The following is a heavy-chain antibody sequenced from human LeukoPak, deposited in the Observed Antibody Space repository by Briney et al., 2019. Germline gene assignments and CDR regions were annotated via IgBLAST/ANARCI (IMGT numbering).Heavy chain of an antibody. CDR1: GGSISSGGYY. D-gene: IGHD3-22*01. J-gene: IGHJ4*02. CDR2: IYYSGST. V-gene: IGHV4-30-4*01. CDR3: AGSSGYYYVY. Sequence: SQTLSLTCTVSGGSISSGGYYWSWIRQPPGQGLEWIGYIYYSGSTYYNLSLKSRVTISVDTSKNQFSLKLSSVTAADTAVYYCAGSSGYYYVYWGQGTLVTVSS.